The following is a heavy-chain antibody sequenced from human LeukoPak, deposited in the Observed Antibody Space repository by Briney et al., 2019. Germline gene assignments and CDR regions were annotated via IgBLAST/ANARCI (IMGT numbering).Heavy chain of an antibody. CDR1: GYSISTGYY. J-gene: IGHJ4*02. CDR3: ARSPYSGTYGV. Sequence: SETLSLTCTVSGYSISTGYYWDWIRQPPGKGLEWIGTFYHGGSTYYNPSLKSRVTISVDTSKNQFSLNLSSVTAADTAVYYCARSPYSGTYGVWGQGTLVTVSS. CDR2: FYHGGST. V-gene: IGHV4-38-2*02. D-gene: IGHD1-26*01.